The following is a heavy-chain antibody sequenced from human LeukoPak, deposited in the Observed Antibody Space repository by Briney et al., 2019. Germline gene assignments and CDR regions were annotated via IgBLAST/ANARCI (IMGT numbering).Heavy chain of an antibody. CDR1: AASTSSSNHH. J-gene: IGHJ5*01. CDR2: IYSGRTF. CDR3: VRHDGRGGATMGAFDS. Sequence: SETLSLTCTISAASTSSSNHHWGWIRQSPGKGLEGIGSIYSGRTFYYNPSLNSRVTISVVTSDQFTLQLNSVTAADTAVYYCVRHDGRGGATMGAFDSWGQGSLVTVSS. V-gene: IGHV4-39*01. D-gene: IGHD5-12*01.